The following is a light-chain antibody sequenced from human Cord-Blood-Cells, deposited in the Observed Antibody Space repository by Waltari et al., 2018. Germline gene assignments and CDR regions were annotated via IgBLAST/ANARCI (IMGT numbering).Light chain of an antibody. CDR1: QIISSW. Sequence: DIQMTQSPSTLSASVGDRVTITCRASQIISSWLAWYRQKPWQAPKHLLYRASSLGSGVPSKFSGSGSGTEFTLSISILQPYDFATYYCQQYNSYSTFGQGTKVEIK. CDR3: QQYNSYST. V-gene: IGKV1-5*03. J-gene: IGKJ1*01. CDR2: RAS.